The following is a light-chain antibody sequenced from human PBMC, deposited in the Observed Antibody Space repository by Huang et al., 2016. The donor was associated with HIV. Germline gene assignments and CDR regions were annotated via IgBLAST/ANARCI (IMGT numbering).Light chain of an antibody. V-gene: IGKV3-11*01. CDR2: DAS. CDR3: QLRSTWPGDT. J-gene: IGKJ4*01. Sequence: EIVLTQSPATLSLSPGERATLSCRASQTVSSYLAWYQQKPGQAPRLLIYDASNRATGIPARFSGSGSGTDFTLTISSLEPEDFAGYYCQLRSTWPGDTFGGGTKVEIK. CDR1: QTVSSY.